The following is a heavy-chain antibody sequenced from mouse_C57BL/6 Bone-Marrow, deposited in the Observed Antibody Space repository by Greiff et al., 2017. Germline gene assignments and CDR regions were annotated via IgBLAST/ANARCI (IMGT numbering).Heavy chain of an antibody. CDR1: GYTFTSYW. J-gene: IGHJ4*01. CDR3: ARPDYDYDGYAMDY. CDR2: IDPSDSYT. D-gene: IGHD2-4*01. Sequence: QVQLQQSGAELVKPGASVKLSCKASGYTFTSYWMQWVKQRPGQGLEWIGEIDPSDSYTNYNQKFKGKATLTVDTSSSTAYMQLSSLTSEDSAVYYCARPDYDYDGYAMDYWGQGTSVTVSS. V-gene: IGHV1-50*01.